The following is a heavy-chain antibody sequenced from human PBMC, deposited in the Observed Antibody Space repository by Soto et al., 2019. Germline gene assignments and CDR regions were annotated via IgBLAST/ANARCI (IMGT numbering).Heavy chain of an antibody. J-gene: IGHJ4*02. CDR3: ARERGYYYDSSGSGYFDY. CDR2: IIPIFGTA. Sequence: SVKVSCKASGGTFSSYAISWVRQAPGQGLEWMGGIIPIFGTANYAQKFQGRVTITADESTSTAYMELSSLRSEDTAVYYCARERGYYYDSSGSGYFDYWGQGTLVTVS. CDR1: GGTFSSYA. V-gene: IGHV1-69*13. D-gene: IGHD3-22*01.